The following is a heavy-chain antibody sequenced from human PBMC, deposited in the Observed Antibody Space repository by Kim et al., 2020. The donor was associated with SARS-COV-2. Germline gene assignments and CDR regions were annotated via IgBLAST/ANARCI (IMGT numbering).Heavy chain of an antibody. CDR2: TEGGTT. CDR3: TTAARG. J-gene: IGHJ4*02. V-gene: IGHV3-15*06. D-gene: IGHD6-25*01. Sequence: TEGGTTKCAAPVNGRFTISRDDSKNSLYLQMNSLKTEDTAVYYCTTAARGWGQGTLVTVSS.